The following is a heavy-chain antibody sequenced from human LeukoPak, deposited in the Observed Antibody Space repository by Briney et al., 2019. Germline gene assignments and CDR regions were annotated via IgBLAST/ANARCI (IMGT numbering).Heavy chain of an antibody. V-gene: IGHV3-30*02. CDR1: GFTFSSYG. CDR3: AKDSAMDY. Sequence: GASLRLFSAATGFTFSSYGMHWVRQAQGKGLEWVAFIRYDGSNKYYADSVKGRFTISRDNSKNTLYLQMNSLRAEDTAVYYCAKDSAMDYWGQGTLVTVSS. CDR2: IRYDGSNK. D-gene: IGHD6-25*01. J-gene: IGHJ4*02.